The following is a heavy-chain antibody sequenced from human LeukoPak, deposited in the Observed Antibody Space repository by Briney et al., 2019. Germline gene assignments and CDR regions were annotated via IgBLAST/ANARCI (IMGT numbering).Heavy chain of an antibody. CDR2: INAGNGNT. Sequence: GASVKVSCKASGYTFTSYAMHWVRQAPGQRLEWMGWINAGNGNTKYSQKFQGRVTITRDTSASTAYMELSSLRFEDTAVYYCARDPRGYSYGYYFDYWGQGTLVTVSS. D-gene: IGHD5-18*01. V-gene: IGHV1-3*01. CDR3: ARDPRGYSYGYYFDY. CDR1: GYTFTSYA. J-gene: IGHJ4*02.